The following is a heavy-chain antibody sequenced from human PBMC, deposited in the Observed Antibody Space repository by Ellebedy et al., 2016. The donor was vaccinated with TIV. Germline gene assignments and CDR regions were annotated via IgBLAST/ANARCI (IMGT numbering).Heavy chain of an antibody. Sequence: MPSETLSLTCTVSGASITSDYYWGWIRQPPGTGLECVGSIYHFGGSTHYNQSLKSRLTMSLDTSKNQFSLRLSSVTAADTAVYYCTRTSGFGSGRGSDSWGQGTLVIVSS. D-gene: IGHD3-10*01. J-gene: IGHJ4*02. CDR1: GASITSDYY. V-gene: IGHV4-38-2*02. CDR2: IYHFGGST. CDR3: TRTSGFGSGRGSDS.